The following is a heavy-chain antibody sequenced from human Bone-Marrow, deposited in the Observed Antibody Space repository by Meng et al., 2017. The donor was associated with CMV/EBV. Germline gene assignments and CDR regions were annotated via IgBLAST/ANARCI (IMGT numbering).Heavy chain of an antibody. J-gene: IGHJ4*02. CDR3: AHRITYYRGAFDF. D-gene: IGHD3-3*01. Sequence: ITLKVSCPTPMRPPQTLPLTCTVSGFSPSPTGVGVAWIRKPPGKALERLALNYWDDDKRYSPSLKNRLTITKDTSKNQVILTMTNMDPVDTGTYYCAHRITYYRGAFDFWGQGTLVTVSS. V-gene: IGHV2-5*02. CDR1: GFSPSPTGVG. CDR2: NYWDDDK.